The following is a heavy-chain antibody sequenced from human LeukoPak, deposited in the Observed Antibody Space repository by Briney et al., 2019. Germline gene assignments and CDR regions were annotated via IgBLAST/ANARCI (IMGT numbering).Heavy chain of an antibody. CDR1: GFTFSSYA. CDR3: ARVGEKGGFDY. D-gene: IGHD3-16*01. V-gene: IGHV3-23*01. CDR2: ISGSGGST. Sequence: GGSLRLSCTASGFTFSSYAMSWVRQAPGKGLEWVSAISGSGGSTYYADSVKGRFTISRDNSKNTLYLQMNSQRAEDTAVYYCARVGEKGGFDYWGQGTLVTVSS. J-gene: IGHJ4*02.